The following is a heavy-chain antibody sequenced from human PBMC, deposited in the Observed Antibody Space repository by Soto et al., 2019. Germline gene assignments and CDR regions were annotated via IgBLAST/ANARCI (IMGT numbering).Heavy chain of an antibody. J-gene: IGHJ3*02. CDR1: GFTFSSYS. CDR3: AGDPFLVPAAMGGGAFDI. V-gene: IGHV3-48*01. Sequence: GGSLRLSCAASGFTFSSYSMNWVRQAPGKGLEWVSYISSSSSTIYYADSVKGRFTISRDNAKNSLYLQMNSLRAEDTAVYYCAGDPFLVPAAMGGGAFDIWGQGTMVTVSS. D-gene: IGHD2-2*01. CDR2: ISSSSSTI.